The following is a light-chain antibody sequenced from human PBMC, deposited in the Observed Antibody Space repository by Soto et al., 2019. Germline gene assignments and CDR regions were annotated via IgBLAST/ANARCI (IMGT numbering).Light chain of an antibody. V-gene: IGKV1-5*01. Sequence: DIQMTQSPSTLSASVGERDTITCRASQSISSWLAWYQQKPGKAPKLLIYDASSLESGVPSRFSGSGPGTEFTLTISSLQPDDFATYYCQQYNSYMWTFGQGTKV. CDR3: QQYNSYMWT. CDR2: DAS. J-gene: IGKJ1*01. CDR1: QSISSW.